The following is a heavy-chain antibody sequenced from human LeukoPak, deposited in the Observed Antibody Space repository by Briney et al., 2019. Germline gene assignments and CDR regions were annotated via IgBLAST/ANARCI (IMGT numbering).Heavy chain of an antibody. Sequence: PSETLSLTCTVSGGSISGYYWSWIRQPPGKGLEWIGYIYYSGSTNYNPSLRTRVTMSVDTSKNQFSLKLISVTAADTAVYYCARGERSYYDYWGQGTLVTVSS. CDR2: IYYSGST. CDR1: GGSISGYY. D-gene: IGHD1-26*01. V-gene: IGHV4-59*01. J-gene: IGHJ4*02. CDR3: ARGERSYYDY.